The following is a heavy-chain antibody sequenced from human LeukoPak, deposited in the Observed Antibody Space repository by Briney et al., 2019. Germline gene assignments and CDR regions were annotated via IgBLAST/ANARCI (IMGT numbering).Heavy chain of an antibody. CDR3: ARQYSPDSSGLTP. V-gene: IGHV4-31*03. D-gene: IGHD3-22*01. CDR1: GGSIRDGAYF. J-gene: IGHJ5*02. Sequence: SQTLSLTCTISGGSIRDGAYFWYWVRQHPGKGLEWIGYISYTGSTHYNPSLGSRVTISVDPEDTSRKQFFLRLTSLTAADTVVYYCARQYSPDSSGLTPWGQGTLVTVSS. CDR2: ISYTGST.